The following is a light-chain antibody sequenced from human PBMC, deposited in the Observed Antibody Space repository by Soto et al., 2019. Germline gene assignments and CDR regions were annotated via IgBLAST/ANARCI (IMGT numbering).Light chain of an antibody. CDR2: QDS. Sequence: SSELTQPPSVSVSPGQTASITCSGDKLGDKYACWYQQKPGQSPVLVIYQDSKRPSGIPERFSGSNSGKTATLTISGTQAMDEADYYCQAWDSSTVVFGGGTKLTVL. CDR1: KLGDKY. V-gene: IGLV3-1*01. J-gene: IGLJ2*01. CDR3: QAWDSSTVV.